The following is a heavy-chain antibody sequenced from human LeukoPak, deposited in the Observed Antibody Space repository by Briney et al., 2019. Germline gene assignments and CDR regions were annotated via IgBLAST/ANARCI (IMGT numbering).Heavy chain of an antibody. CDR2: ISSSSSTI. J-gene: IGHJ4*02. CDR3: ASEPDYDSSGYPRLFAY. CDR1: GFTFSSYS. D-gene: IGHD3-22*01. Sequence: AGSLSSCCAASGFTFSSYSMNWVRQAPGKGLEWVSYISSSSSTIYYADSVKGRFAISRDNAKNSLYLQMNSLRAEDTAVYYCASEPDYDSSGYPRLFAYWGPASPVTVSS. V-gene: IGHV3-48*01.